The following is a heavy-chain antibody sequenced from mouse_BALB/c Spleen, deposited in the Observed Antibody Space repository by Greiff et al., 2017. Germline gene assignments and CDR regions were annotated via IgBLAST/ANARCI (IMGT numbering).Heavy chain of an antibody. CDR1: GFTFSSYA. J-gene: IGHJ3*01. CDR3: ARGRDGNYPSWFAY. V-gene: IGHV5-6-5*01. CDR2: ISSGGST. D-gene: IGHD2-1*01. Sequence: EVKLVESGGGLVKPGGSLKLSCAASGFTFSSYAMSWVRQTPEKRLEWVASISSGGSTYYPDSVKGRFTISRDNARNILYLQMSSLRSEDTAMYYCARGRDGNYPSWFAYWGQGTLVTVSA.